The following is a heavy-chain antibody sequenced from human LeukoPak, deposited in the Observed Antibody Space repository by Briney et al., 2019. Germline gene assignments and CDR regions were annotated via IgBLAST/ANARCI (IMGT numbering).Heavy chain of an antibody. J-gene: IGHJ4*02. CDR2: IIPIFGTA. CDR3: AIRPTTVTTFYFDY. V-gene: IGHV1-69*06. Sequence: SVKVSCKASGGTFSSYAISWVRQAPGQGLEWMGGIIPIFGTANYAQKFQGRVTITADKSTSTAYMELSSLRSEDTAVYYCAIRPTTVTTFYFDYWGQGILVTVSS. D-gene: IGHD4-17*01. CDR1: GGTFSSYA.